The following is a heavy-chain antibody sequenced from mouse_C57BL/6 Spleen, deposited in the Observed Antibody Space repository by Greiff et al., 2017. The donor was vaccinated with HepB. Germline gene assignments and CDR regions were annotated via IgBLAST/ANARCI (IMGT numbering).Heavy chain of an antibody. J-gene: IGHJ4*01. D-gene: IGHD2-10*02. CDR1: GFTFSSYA. V-gene: IGHV5-9-1*02. Sequence: EVQRVESGEGLVKPGGSLKLSCAASGFTFSSYAMSWVRQTPEKRLEWVAYISSGGDYIYYADTVKGRFTISRDNARNTLYLQMSSLKSEDTAMYYCTRDSYDYYAMDYWGQGTSVTVSS. CDR3: TRDSYDYYAMDY. CDR2: ISSGGDYI.